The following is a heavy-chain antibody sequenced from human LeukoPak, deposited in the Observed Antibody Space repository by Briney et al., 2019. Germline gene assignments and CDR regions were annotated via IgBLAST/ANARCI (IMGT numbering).Heavy chain of an antibody. CDR2: INPNSGVT. V-gene: IGHV1-2*02. J-gene: IGHJ6*03. D-gene: IGHD2-2*01. CDR3: ARDGCSSTSCYYYYYMDV. Sequence: GASVKVSCKASGYTFTGYYMHWVRQAPGQGLEWMGWINPNSGVTNYAQKFQGRVTMTRDTSISTAYMELSRLRSDDTAVYYCARDGCSSTSCYYYYYMDVWGKGTTVTVSS. CDR1: GYTFTGYY.